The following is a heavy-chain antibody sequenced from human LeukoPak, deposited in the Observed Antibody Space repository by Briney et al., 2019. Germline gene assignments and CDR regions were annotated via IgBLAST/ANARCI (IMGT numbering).Heavy chain of an antibody. D-gene: IGHD4-17*01. CDR2: IYTSGST. Sequence: PSETLSLTCTVSGGSISSYYWSWIRQPAGKGLEWIGRIYTSGSTNYNPSLKSRLTISVDTSQNQFSLKLSSVTAADTAVYYCARYGDYGVLDYWGQGTLVTVSS. CDR3: ARYGDYGVLDY. J-gene: IGHJ4*02. CDR1: GGSISSYY. V-gene: IGHV4-4*07.